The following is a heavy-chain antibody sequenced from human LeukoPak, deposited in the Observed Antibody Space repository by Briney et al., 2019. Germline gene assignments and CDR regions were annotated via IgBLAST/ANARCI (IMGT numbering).Heavy chain of an antibody. J-gene: IGHJ4*02. V-gene: IGHV3-49*04. CDR2: IRSKAYGGTT. Sequence: GGSLRLSCTASGFTFGDYAMSWVRQAPGKGLEWVGFIRSKAYGGTTEYAASVKGRFTISRDDSKSIAYLQMNSLKTEDTAVYYCTREGAYYDYVAPVDYWGQGTLVTVSS. CDR1: GFTFGDYA. CDR3: TREGAYYDYVAPVDY. D-gene: IGHD3-16*01.